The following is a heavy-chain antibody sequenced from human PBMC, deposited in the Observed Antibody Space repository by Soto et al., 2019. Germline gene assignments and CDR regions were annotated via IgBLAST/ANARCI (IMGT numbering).Heavy chain of an antibody. CDR2: IYPGDSDT. D-gene: IGHD2-15*01. J-gene: IGHJ6*02. V-gene: IGHV5-51*01. Sequence: RGESLKISCKGSGYSFTSYWIGWVRQMPGKGLEWMGIIYPGDSDTRYSPSFQGQVTISADKSISTAYLQWSSLKASDTAMYYCARTKVVVAANYYYGMDVWGQGTTVTVSS. CDR3: ARTKVVVAANYYYGMDV. CDR1: GYSFTSYW.